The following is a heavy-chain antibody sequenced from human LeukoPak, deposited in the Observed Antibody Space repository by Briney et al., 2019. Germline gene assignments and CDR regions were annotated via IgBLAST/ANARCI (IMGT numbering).Heavy chain of an antibody. V-gene: IGHV3-33*01. D-gene: IGHD5-24*01. CDR2: IWYGGSNK. CDR3: ARDRGGDGINYYFDY. Sequence: GRSLRLSCAASGFTFSSYDMHWVRQAPGKGLEWVAVIWYGGSNKYYADSVKGRFTISRDNSKNTLYLQVNSLRAEDTAVYYCARDRGGDGINYYFDYWGQGTLVTVSS. CDR1: GFTFSSYD. J-gene: IGHJ4*02.